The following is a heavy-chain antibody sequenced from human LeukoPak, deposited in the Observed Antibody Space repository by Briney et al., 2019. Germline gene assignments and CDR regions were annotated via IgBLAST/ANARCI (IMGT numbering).Heavy chain of an antibody. CDR3: AKEYYDNSGPEYYYYGMDV. CDR1: GPSFDDYA. Sequence: GRSLRPSWALAGPSFDDYAVRCARPAAGECLEWVSGIIWNSGSIGYAASVKGRFTISRDNAKNTLYLQMNSLRAEDTALYYCAKEYYDNSGPEYYYYGMDVWGQGTTVTVPS. V-gene: IGHV3-9*01. CDR2: IIWNSGSI. D-gene: IGHD3-22*01. J-gene: IGHJ6*02.